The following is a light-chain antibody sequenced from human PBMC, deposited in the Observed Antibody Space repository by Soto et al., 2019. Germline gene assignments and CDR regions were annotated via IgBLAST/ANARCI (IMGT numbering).Light chain of an antibody. CDR2: EAS. Sequence: DIQITQAPSTVSAALGDRGAITCRASQRLSTGLDWYQQKPGQDPKLLIYEASSLQSGVPSRFSGSGSGTEFTLTTSSLQPDDFATYYCQQYDTCCTFGQGTKVDIK. CDR3: QQYDTCCT. J-gene: IGKJ1*01. V-gene: IGKV1-5*01. CDR1: QRLSTG.